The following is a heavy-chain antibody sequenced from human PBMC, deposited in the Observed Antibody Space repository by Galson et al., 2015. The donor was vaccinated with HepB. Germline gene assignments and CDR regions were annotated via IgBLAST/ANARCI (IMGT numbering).Heavy chain of an antibody. CDR2: ITPSGDNT. Sequence: SLRLSCAASGFTFRNYAMSWVRQAPGKGLEWVSAITPSGDNTYSADSVKGRFTISRDNSKNTLFLQKTSLTADDTAIYYCARVHHEYSSGWYRQALYDFDSWGQGTLVTVSS. V-gene: IGHV3-23*01. CDR1: GFTFRNYA. D-gene: IGHD6-19*01. CDR3: ARVHHEYSSGWYRQALYDFDS. J-gene: IGHJ4*02.